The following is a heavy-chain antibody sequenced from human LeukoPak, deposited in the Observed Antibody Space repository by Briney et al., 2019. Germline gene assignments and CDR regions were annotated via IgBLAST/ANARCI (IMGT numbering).Heavy chain of an antibody. CDR2: INHNSGGT. Sequence: ASVKVSCKASGYTFAAHYLHWVRQAPGQGLEWMAWINHNSGGTKYAEKFQGRVTVTRDTSTSTAYMELSRLRSDDTAVYYCARGTDYGDYGGTWFYYYYMDVWGEGTTVTVSS. V-gene: IGHV1-2*02. CDR1: GYTFAAHY. D-gene: IGHD4-17*01. J-gene: IGHJ6*03. CDR3: ARGTDYGDYGGTWFYYYYMDV.